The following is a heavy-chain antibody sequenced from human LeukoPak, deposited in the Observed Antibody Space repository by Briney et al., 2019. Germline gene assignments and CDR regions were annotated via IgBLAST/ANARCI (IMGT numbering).Heavy chain of an antibody. CDR2: ISGSGGST. V-gene: IGHV3-23*01. CDR1: GFTFSSYA. Sequence: GGSLRLSCAASGFTFSSYAMSWVRQAPGKGLEWVSAISGSGGSTYYADSVKGRFTISRDNSKNTLYLQMNSLRAEDTAVYYCAKDAEDYYDSSGYYPEFDYWGQGTLVTVSS. CDR3: AKDAEDYYDSSGYYPEFDY. D-gene: IGHD3-22*01. J-gene: IGHJ4*02.